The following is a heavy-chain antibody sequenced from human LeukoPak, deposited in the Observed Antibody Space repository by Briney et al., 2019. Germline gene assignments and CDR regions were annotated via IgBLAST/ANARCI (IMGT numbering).Heavy chain of an antibody. CDR1: GFTFSSYE. D-gene: IGHD3-22*01. Sequence: GGSLRLSCAASGFTFSSYEMNWVRQAPGKGLEWISYISSRGGTIYYADSVKGRFTISRDNAKNSLSLQLNSLRADDTAVYYCARFGIVASDAVDYWGQGTLVTVSS. V-gene: IGHV3-48*03. J-gene: IGHJ4*02. CDR3: ARFGIVASDAVDY. CDR2: ISSRGGTI.